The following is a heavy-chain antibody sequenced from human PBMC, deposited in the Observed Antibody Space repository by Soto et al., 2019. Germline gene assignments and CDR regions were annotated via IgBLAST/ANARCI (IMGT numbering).Heavy chain of an antibody. CDR3: AGDRPPPDY. J-gene: IGHJ4*02. V-gene: IGHV1-18*03. CDR1: GYTFTSYG. Sequence: QVQLVQSGAEVKKPGASVKVSCKASGYTFTSYGISWVRQAPGQGLEWMGWISAYNGNTNYAQKLQGRATMTTDTSTSTADLELRSLGSKDMAVCYGAGDRPPPDYWGQGTLVTVSS. D-gene: IGHD6-6*01. CDR2: ISAYNGNT.